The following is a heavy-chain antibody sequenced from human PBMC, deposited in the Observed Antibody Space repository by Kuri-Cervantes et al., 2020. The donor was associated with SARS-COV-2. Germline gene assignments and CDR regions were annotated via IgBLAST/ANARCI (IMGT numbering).Heavy chain of an antibody. D-gene: IGHD5-18*01. CDR1: GFTFSSYE. CDR3: AKDRIQLWLKSWYFDL. CDR2: ISSSGSTI. Sequence: GGSLRLSCAASGFTFSSYEMNWVRQAPGKGLEWVSYISSSGSTIYYADSVKGRFTISRDNSKNTLYLQMNSLRAEDTAVYYCAKDRIQLWLKSWYFDLWGRGTLVTVSS. J-gene: IGHJ2*01. V-gene: IGHV3-48*03.